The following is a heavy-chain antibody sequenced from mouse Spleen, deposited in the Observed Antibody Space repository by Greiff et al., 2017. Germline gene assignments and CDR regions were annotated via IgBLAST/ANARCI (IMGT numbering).Heavy chain of an antibody. CDR1: GYTFTSYW. V-gene: IGHV1-55*01. J-gene: IGHJ2*01. Sequence: VQLQQSGAELVKPGASVKMSCKASGYTFTSYWITWVKQRPGQGLEWIGDIYPGSGSTNYNEKFKSKATLTVDTSSSTAYMQLSSLTSEDSAVYYCARDDYGDYVSDYWGQGTTLTVSS. D-gene: IGHD2-13*01. CDR2: IYPGSGST. CDR3: ARDDYGDYVSDY.